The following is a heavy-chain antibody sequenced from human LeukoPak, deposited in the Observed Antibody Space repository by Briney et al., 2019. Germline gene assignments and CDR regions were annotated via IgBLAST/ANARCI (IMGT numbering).Heavy chain of an antibody. CDR2: INHSGST. V-gene: IGHV4-34*01. CDR3: ARGPDILTGYSDY. J-gene: IGHJ4*02. D-gene: IGHD3-9*01. Sequence: SETLSLTCAVYGGSFSGYYWSWIRQPPGKGLEWIGEINHSGSTNYNPSLKSRVTISVDTSKNQFSLKLSSVTAADTAVYYCARGPDILTGYSDYWGQGTLVTVSS. CDR1: GGSFSGYY.